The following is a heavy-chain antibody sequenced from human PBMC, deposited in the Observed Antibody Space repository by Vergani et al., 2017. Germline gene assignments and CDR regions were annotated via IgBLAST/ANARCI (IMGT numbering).Heavy chain of an antibody. Sequence: QVKVVQSGAEVKAPGASVKVSCEASGYTYRSYYVHWVRQAPGQGLEWMGVINPLVGRATYSQKFKGRVPVTGDSSTTGGTSASMVYMDLTSLTPEDTAGYFCVSSRLRSFDYWGQGTLVTVSS. D-gene: IGHD4-17*01. CDR1: GYTYRSYY. V-gene: IGHV1-46*03. CDR3: VSSRLRSFDY. CDR2: INPLVGRA. J-gene: IGHJ4*02.